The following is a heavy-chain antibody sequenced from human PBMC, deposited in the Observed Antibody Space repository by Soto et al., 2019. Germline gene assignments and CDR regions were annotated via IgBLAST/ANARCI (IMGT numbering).Heavy chain of an antibody. CDR3: ARDPGIAAAGTGGDYYYYGMDV. CDR2: IIPIFGTA. V-gene: IGHV1-69*06. J-gene: IGHJ6*02. CDR1: GGTFSSYA. Sequence: QVQLVQSGAEVKKPGSSVKVSCKASGGTFSSYAISWVRQAPGQGLEWMGGIIPIFGTANYAQKFQGRVTITADKSTSTDYMELSSLRSEYTAVYYCARDPGIAAAGTGGDYYYYGMDVWGQGTTVTVSS. D-gene: IGHD6-13*01.